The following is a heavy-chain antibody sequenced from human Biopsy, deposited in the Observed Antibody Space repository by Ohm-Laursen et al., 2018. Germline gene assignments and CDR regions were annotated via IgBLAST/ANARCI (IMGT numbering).Heavy chain of an antibody. Sequence: VDSVKVSCKPSGYTFTAFSVHWLRQAPGQGLEWMGWINPKSGDTDYPQNFQGRVSMTRDTSISTAYMDLSRLRSDDTAVYYCATKLTGYFHHWGQGTLVIVSS. CDR1: GYTFTAFS. J-gene: IGHJ1*01. CDR2: INPKSGDT. CDR3: ATKLTGYFHH. D-gene: IGHD3-9*01. V-gene: IGHV1-2*02.